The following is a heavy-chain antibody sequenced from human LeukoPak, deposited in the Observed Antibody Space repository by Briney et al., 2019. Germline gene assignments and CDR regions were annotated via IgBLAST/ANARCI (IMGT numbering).Heavy chain of an antibody. J-gene: IGHJ4*02. CDR2: INAGNGNT. Sequence: GASVKVSCKASGYTFTSYAMHWVRQAPGQRLEWMGWINAGNGNTKYSQKFQGRVTITRDTSASTAYMELSSLRSEDTAVYYCARVGLAAGTSLDYWGQGTLVTVSS. D-gene: IGHD6-13*01. CDR3: ARVGLAAGTSLDY. V-gene: IGHV1-3*01. CDR1: GYTFTSYA.